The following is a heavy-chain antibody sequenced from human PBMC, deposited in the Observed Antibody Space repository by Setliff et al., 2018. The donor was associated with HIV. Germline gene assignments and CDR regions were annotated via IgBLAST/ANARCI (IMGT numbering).Heavy chain of an antibody. CDR3: TTLAHWGSLRWYFDL. CDR2: IKSKTDGGTT. CDR1: GFTFSNAW. V-gene: IGHV3-15*01. Sequence: PGGSLRLSCAASGFTFSNAWMSWVRQAPGKGLEWVGRIKSKTDGGTTDYAAPVKGRFTISRDDSKNTLYLQMNSLKTEDTAVYYCTTLAHWGSLRWYFDLWGRGTLVTVSS. D-gene: IGHD7-27*01. J-gene: IGHJ2*01.